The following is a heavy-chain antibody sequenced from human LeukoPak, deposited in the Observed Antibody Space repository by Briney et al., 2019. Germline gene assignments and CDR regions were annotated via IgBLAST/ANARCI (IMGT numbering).Heavy chain of an antibody. CDR2: MNPNSGNT. D-gene: IGHD2-2*01. CDR3: AREVPAAMISYYYYMDV. Sequence: ASVKVSCKASGYTFTSYDINWVRQAAGQGLEWMGWMNPNSGNTGYAQEFQGRVTMTRNTSISTAYMELSSLRSEDTAVYYCAREVPAAMISYYYYMDVWGKGTTVTVSS. CDR1: GYTFTSYD. J-gene: IGHJ6*03. V-gene: IGHV1-8*01.